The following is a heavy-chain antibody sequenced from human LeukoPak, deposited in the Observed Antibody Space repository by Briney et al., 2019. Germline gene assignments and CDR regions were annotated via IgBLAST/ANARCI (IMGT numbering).Heavy chain of an antibody. CDR3: ARGNYWFDP. CDR2: MYYSGSP. Sequence: PSETLSLTCTVSGDSISNYYWSWIRQPPGKGLEWTGYMYYSGSPNYNPSLKSRVTISLDTSKSQFSLKLRSVTAADTAVYYCARGNYWFDPWGQGTLVTVSS. J-gene: IGHJ5*02. D-gene: IGHD1-1*01. CDR1: GDSISNYY. V-gene: IGHV4-59*01.